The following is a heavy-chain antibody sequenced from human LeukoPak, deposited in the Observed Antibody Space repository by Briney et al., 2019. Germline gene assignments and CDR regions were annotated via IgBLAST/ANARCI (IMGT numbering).Heavy chain of an antibody. J-gene: IGHJ1*01. Sequence: ASVKVSCKASGYTFTAYTISWVRQAPGQGLEWMGWISTYNGYTDYTQNLQGRLTMTTDTSTTTAYMELRSLRSDDTAIYYCARDQNYYDSSGFKYFPHWGQGTLVTVSS. D-gene: IGHD3-22*01. CDR2: ISTYNGYT. V-gene: IGHV1-18*01. CDR3: ARDQNYYDSSGFKYFPH. CDR1: GYTFTAYT.